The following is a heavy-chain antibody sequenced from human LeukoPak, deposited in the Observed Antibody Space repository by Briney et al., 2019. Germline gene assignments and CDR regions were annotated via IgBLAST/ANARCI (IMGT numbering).Heavy chain of an antibody. Sequence: SETLSLTCTVSGGSISSYYWSWIRQPPGKGLEWIGYIYYSGSTYYNPSLKSRVTISVDTSKNQFSLKLSSVTAADTAVYYCARDHPSSWAQGVFYYYYYYMDVWGKGTTVTVSS. CDR2: IYYSGST. D-gene: IGHD6-13*01. CDR1: GGSISSYY. CDR3: ARDHPSSWAQGVFYYYYYYMDV. J-gene: IGHJ6*03. V-gene: IGHV4-59*12.